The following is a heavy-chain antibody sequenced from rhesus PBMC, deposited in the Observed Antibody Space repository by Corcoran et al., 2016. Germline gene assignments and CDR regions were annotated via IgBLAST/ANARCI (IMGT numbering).Heavy chain of an antibody. CDR1: GFIFSDLW. V-gene: IGHV3-28*02. Sequence: EAQLVESGGGSASPGGSLRLSCSASGFIFSDLWMYWVRQAPGKDLVGVSSIEKTGTNAYYADSVKGRFTISRDNARDTLYLQMDGLRTEDTAVYYCAKGDIVLGGQGVLVNVSS. D-gene: IGHD2-2*01. J-gene: IGHJ4*01. CDR3: AKGDIVL. CDR2: IEKTGTNA.